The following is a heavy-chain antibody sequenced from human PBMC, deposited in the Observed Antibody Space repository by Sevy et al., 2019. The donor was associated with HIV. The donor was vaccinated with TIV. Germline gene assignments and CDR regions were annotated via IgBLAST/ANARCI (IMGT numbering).Heavy chain of an antibody. V-gene: IGHV3-9*01. CDR1: GFPFNDHA. Sequence: GGSLRLSCAASGFPFNDHAMHWVRQVPGKGLEWVSGISWNSRNIGYAGSVKGRFTVSRANARHFVYLEMNSLRPEDTAFSYCAKDINRGCDGVNCYSYYYYFYGLDVWGQGTTVTVSS. CDR3: AKDINRGCDGVNCYSYYYYFYGLDV. CDR2: ISWNSRNI. J-gene: IGHJ6*02. D-gene: IGHD2-21*01.